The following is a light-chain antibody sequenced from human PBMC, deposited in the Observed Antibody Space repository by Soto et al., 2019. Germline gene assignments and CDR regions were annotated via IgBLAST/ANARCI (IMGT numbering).Light chain of an antibody. CDR3: CSYAGSSTAVI. V-gene: IGLV2-23*01. Sequence: QSALTQPASVSGSPGQSITISCTATSSDVGSSNLVSWYHQHPGKAPKLMIYEGSKRPSGVSNRFSGSKSGNTASLTISGLQAEDEADYYCCSYAGSSTAVIFGGGTQLTVL. CDR1: SSDVGSSNL. CDR2: EGS. J-gene: IGLJ2*01.